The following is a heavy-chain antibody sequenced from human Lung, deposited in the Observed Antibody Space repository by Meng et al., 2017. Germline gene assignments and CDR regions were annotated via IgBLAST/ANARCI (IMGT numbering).Heavy chain of an antibody. D-gene: IGHD3-16*01. J-gene: IGHJ1*01. V-gene: IGHV3-74*01. CDR2: INRDGTKP. CDR1: VFTFTDHW. CDR3: TNDRLNH. Sequence: VQLCASGGGLVPPGGSLRLSCAASVFTFTDHWMHWVRQGPGKGLVWVSRINRDGTKPTYADSVKGRFTISRDNAKNTLYLQMNNLRAEDTAFYYCTNDRLNHWGQGALVTVSS.